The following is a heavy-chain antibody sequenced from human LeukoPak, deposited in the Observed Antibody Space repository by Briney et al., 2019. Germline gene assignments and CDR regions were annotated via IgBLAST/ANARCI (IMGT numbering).Heavy chain of an antibody. V-gene: IGHV4-59*08. CDR2: IYYSGST. CDR1: GDSISSYY. Sequence: SETLSLTCTVSGDSISSYYWSWIRQPPGKGLEWIGYIYYSGSTNYNPSLKSRVTISVETSKNQFSLKLSSVTAADTAVYYCARGDYDFWSGPWGQGTLVTVSS. J-gene: IGHJ5*02. D-gene: IGHD3-3*01. CDR3: ARGDYDFWSGP.